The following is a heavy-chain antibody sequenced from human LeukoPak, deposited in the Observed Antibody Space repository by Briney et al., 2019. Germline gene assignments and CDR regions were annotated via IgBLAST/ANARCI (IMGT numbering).Heavy chain of an antibody. J-gene: IGHJ4*02. CDR3: PEAREYCSSTSCYVAGHPIDY. V-gene: IGHV3-43*02. CDR1: GFTFDDYA. CDR2: ISGDGGST. Sequence: GGSLRLSCAASGFTFDDYAMHWVRQAPGKGLEWVSLISGDGGSTYYADSVKGRFTISRDNSKNSLYLQMNSLRTEDISLYYCPEAREYCSSTSCYVAGHPIDYWGQGTLVTVSS. D-gene: IGHD2-2*01.